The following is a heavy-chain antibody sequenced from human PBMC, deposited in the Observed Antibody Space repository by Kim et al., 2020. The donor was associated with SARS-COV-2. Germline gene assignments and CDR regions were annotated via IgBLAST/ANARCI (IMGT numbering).Heavy chain of an antibody. D-gene: IGHD3-16*01. CDR1: GFIFNDYG. CDR3: AKQITSRGTTFDAYFYS. V-gene: IGHV3-9*01. CDR2: ISWNSAIL. J-gene: IGHJ4*01. Sequence: GGSLRLSCAASGFIFNDYGMHWVRQAPGKGLEWVSGISWNSAILGQADSVKGRLIISRDNANNALFLQMNSLRAEDTALYFCAKQITSRGTTFDAYFYSWVSGTLVTVSA.